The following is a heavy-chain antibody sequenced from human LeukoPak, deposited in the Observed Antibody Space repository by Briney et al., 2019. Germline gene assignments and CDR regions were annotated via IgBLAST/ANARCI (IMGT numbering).Heavy chain of an antibody. Sequence: GASVKVSCKASGYTFTSHGISWVRQATGQGLEWMGWMNPNSGNTGYAQKFQGRVTMTRNTSISTAYMELSSLRSEDTAVYYCARGSTVVTLYYYYGMDVWGQGTTVTVSS. CDR1: GYTFTSHG. V-gene: IGHV1-8*02. D-gene: IGHD4-23*01. CDR2: MNPNSGNT. CDR3: ARGSTVVTLYYYYGMDV. J-gene: IGHJ6*02.